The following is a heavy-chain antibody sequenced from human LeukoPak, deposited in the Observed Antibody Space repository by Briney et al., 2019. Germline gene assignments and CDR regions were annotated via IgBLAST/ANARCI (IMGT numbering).Heavy chain of an antibody. CDR2: INHSGST. Sequence: SETLSLTCAVYGGSFSGYYWSWIRQPPGKGLEWIGEINHSGSTNYNPSLKSRVTISVDTSKNQFSLKLSSVTAVDKSVYYCARGRGENDYGDFGFDYWGQGTLVTVSS. J-gene: IGHJ4*02. D-gene: IGHD4-17*01. CDR3: ARGRGENDYGDFGFDY. V-gene: IGHV4-34*01. CDR1: GGSFSGYY.